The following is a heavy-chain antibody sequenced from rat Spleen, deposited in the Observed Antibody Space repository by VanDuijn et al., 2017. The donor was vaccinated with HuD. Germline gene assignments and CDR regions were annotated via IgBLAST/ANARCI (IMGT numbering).Heavy chain of an antibody. V-gene: IGHV5-7*01. Sequence: EVQLVESGGGLVQPGRSLKLSCAASGFTFSDYNMAWVRQAPKKGLEWVATISYDGSGTYYPDSVKGRFTISRDNAKSTLYLQMNSLRSEDTATYYCTSNNFDYWGQGVMVTVSS. CDR2: ISYDGSGT. CDR3: TSNNFDY. CDR1: GFTFSDYN. J-gene: IGHJ2*01. D-gene: IGHD1-10*01.